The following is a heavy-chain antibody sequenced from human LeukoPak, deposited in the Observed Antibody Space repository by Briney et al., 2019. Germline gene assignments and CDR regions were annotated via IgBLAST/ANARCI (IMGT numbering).Heavy chain of an antibody. Sequence: SETLSLNCTVSGGSIRSYYWSWIRQPPGKGLEWIGYIYYSGSTNYNPSLNSRVTISVDTSNNQYSLKLSSVTAADTAVYYCARVPYSNYFAYGMDVWGQGTTVTVSS. CDR2: IYYSGST. J-gene: IGHJ6*02. D-gene: IGHD4-11*01. CDR3: ARVPYSNYFAYGMDV. V-gene: IGHV4-59*01. CDR1: GGSIRSYY.